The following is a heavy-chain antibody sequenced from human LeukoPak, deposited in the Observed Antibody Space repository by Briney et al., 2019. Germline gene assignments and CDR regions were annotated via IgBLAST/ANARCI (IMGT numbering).Heavy chain of an antibody. CDR1: GFTFSGSA. Sequence: GGSLRLSCAASGFTFSGSALHWVRQASGKGLEWVGRIRSTANGYATAYAASVKGRFTISRDDSKNTAYLQMNSLKTEDTAVYYCTRLDDYGGNSGRPPFDIWGQGTMVTVSS. CDR3: TRLDDYGGNSGRPPFDI. CDR2: IRSTANGYAT. V-gene: IGHV3-73*01. D-gene: IGHD4-23*01. J-gene: IGHJ3*02.